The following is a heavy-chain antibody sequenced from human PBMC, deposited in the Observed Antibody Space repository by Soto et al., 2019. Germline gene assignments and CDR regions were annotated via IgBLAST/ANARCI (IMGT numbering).Heavy chain of an antibody. CDR3: ARGPPPAPHAY. CDR1: GYIFTSYY. CDR2: INPSGGTT. J-gene: IGHJ1*01. Sequence: ASVKVSCKTSGYIFTSYYIHWVRQAPGQGLEWMGIINPSGGTTTYAQKFQGRVTMTRDTSTSTVYMELSSLRSEDTAVYYCARGPPPAPHAYCGLGSLVPVSS. V-gene: IGHV1-46*01.